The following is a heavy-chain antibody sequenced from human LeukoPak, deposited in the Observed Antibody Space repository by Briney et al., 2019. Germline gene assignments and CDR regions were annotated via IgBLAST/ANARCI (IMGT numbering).Heavy chain of an antibody. CDR1: RDTFSSYT. Sequence: SVKVSCKASRDTFSSYTISWVRHAPGQGLEWMGRIIPILGIANYAQKFRGRVTITADKSTSTAYMELSSLRSEDTAVYYCAKVGYSYGGDYWGQGTLVTVSS. D-gene: IGHD5-18*01. J-gene: IGHJ4*02. CDR2: IIPILGIA. CDR3: AKVGYSYGGDY. V-gene: IGHV1-69*02.